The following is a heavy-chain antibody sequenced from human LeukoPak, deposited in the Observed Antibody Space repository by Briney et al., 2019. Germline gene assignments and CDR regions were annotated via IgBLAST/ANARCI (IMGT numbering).Heavy chain of an antibody. D-gene: IGHD3-10*01. CDR3: ARQPLYYYGSGSPTTFDY. CDR2: IYYSGST. CDR1: GGSISSSSYY. J-gene: IGHJ4*02. Sequence: PSETLSLTCTVSGGSISSSSYYWGWIRQPPGKGLEWIGSIYYSGSTYYNPSLKSRVTISVDTSKNQFSLKLSSVTAADTAVYFCARQPLYYYGSGSPTTFDYWGQGTLVTVSS. V-gene: IGHV4-39*01.